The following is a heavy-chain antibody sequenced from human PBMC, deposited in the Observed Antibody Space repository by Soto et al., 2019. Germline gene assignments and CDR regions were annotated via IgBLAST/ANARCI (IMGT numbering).Heavy chain of an antibody. CDR3: XXXXXXIXXDX. CDR1: GFSLSTSGVG. Sequence: QITLKESGPTLVKPTQTLTLTCTFSGFSLSTSGVGVAWIRQPPGKALEWLAVIYWDDNKQYSPSPKTTFTITKDTSKNQVVLTMTNMDPADTXXYXXXXXXXXIXXDXWGQGTTVTVSS. V-gene: IGHV2-5*02. CDR2: IYWDDNK. J-gene: IGHJ6*02.